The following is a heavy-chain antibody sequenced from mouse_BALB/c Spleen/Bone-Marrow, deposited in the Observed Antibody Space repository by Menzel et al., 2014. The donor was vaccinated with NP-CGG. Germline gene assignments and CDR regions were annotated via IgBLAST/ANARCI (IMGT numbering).Heavy chain of an antibody. Sequence: QLQQSGAEMVRPGASVKLSCKGSGYSFTSYLMNWVKQRPGQGLEWIGMIHPSDSETRLNQKCKDKATLTVDKSSSTAYMQFGSRTSEDSAVYYCARRERTGMNYWGQGTTLTVSS. D-gene: IGHD4-1*01. CDR3: ARRERTGMNY. CDR1: GYSFTSYL. V-gene: IGHV1-74*04. CDR2: IHPSDSET. J-gene: IGHJ2*01.